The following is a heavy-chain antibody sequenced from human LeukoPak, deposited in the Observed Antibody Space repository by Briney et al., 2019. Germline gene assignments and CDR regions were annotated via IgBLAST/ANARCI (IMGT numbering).Heavy chain of an antibody. CDR1: GFTFSSYA. CDR2: ISYDGSNK. J-gene: IGHJ4*02. V-gene: IGHV3-30-3*01. Sequence: GGSLRLSCAASGFTFSSYAMHWVRQAPGKGLEWVAVISYDGSNKYYADSVKGRFTISRDNAKNSLYLQMNSLRAEDTAVYYCARGSAVAGTGNDYWGQGTLVTVSS. D-gene: IGHD6-19*01. CDR3: ARGSAVAGTGNDY.